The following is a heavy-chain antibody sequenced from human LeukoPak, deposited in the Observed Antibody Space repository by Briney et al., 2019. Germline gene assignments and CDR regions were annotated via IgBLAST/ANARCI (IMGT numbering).Heavy chain of an antibody. Sequence: GESLKISCQGSGYRFASSWIGWVRQLPGKGLEWMGIIYPGDSDTTYSPSFQGQVTISADKSISTAYLQWSTLKASDTAMYFCARYSYDSNGYYYGHLWGQGTLVTVSS. V-gene: IGHV5-51*01. CDR1: GYRFASSW. D-gene: IGHD3-22*01. CDR3: ARYSYDSNGYYYGHL. CDR2: IYPGDSDT. J-gene: IGHJ5*02.